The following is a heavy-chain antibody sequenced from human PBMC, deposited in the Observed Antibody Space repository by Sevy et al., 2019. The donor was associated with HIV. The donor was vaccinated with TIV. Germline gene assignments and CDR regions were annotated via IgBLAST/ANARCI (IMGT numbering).Heavy chain of an antibody. J-gene: IGHJ4*02. CDR3: AREGCTKPHDY. D-gene: IGHD2-8*01. CDR2: LSFGCGEI. Sequence: QLGGSLRLSCAASGFTFNKYSMSWVRQPPGKGLEGVATLSFGCGEINYADSVKGRFTISRDNSKNSFYLQMNNLRAEDTALYYCAREGCTKPHDYWGQGTLVTVSS. CDR1: GFTFNKYS. V-gene: IGHV3-23*01.